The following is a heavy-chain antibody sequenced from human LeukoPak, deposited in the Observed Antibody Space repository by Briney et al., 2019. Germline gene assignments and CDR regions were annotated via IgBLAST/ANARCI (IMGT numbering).Heavy chain of an antibody. D-gene: IGHD2-21*01. Sequence: EASVKVSCKASGYTFTSYYMHWVRQAPGQGLEWMGIINPSGGSTSYAQKFQGRVTLTRDTSTSTVYMELSSLRSEDTAVYYCARSVIPLGMDVWGQGTTVTVSS. CDR2: INPSGGST. J-gene: IGHJ6*02. CDR3: ARSVIPLGMDV. V-gene: IGHV1-46*01. CDR1: GYTFTSYY.